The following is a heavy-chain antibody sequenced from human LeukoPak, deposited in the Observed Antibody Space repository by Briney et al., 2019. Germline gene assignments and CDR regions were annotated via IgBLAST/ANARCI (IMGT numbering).Heavy chain of an antibody. CDR1: GFIFSSHW. J-gene: IGHJ4*02. CDR2: IKEDGSEK. Sequence: GGSLRLSCAASGFIFSSHWMSWVRQAPWKGLEWVANIKEDGSEKYYVDSVKGRFTISRDNAKNSLYLQMNSLRAEDTAIYYCARDLGSYSSGWYMGFDYWGQGTLVTVSS. CDR3: ARDLGSYSSGWYMGFDY. V-gene: IGHV3-7*01. D-gene: IGHD6-19*01.